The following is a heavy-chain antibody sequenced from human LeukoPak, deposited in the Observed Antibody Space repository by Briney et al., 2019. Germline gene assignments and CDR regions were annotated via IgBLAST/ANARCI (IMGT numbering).Heavy chain of an antibody. CDR2: IYHSGST. D-gene: IGHD3-10*01. CDR3: ARRSYSREGCFDY. Sequence: PSETLSLICTVSGGSIRSYYWSSIRQPPGKGLKWIGYIYHSGSTNHNPSLNSRVTISVDTYKNQFSLKLSSATAGGTAVYYFARRSYSREGCFDYWGQGTGVSVFS. CDR1: GGSIRSYY. V-gene: IGHV4-59*08. J-gene: IGHJ4*02.